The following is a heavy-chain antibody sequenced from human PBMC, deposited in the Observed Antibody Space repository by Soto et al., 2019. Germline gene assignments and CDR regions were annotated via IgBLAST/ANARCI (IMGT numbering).Heavy chain of an antibody. Sequence: PSETLSLTCNMSGDSYSISTYSWSWIRQPPGKALQWIGFIYQSGVTSYNPSLASRVSISLDRSNNQCSLKLKSVTAADTAVYYCARELSTMQGARYFDLWGRGTLVTVSS. CDR2: IYQSGVT. CDR1: GDSYSISTYS. CDR3: ARELSTMQGARYFDL. J-gene: IGHJ2*01. D-gene: IGHD3-10*01. V-gene: IGHV4-30-2*01.